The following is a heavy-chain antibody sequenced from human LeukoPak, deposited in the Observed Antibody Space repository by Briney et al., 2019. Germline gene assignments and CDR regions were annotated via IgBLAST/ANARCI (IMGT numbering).Heavy chain of an antibody. CDR1: GYSFTKYW. Sequence: GESLQISCKASGYSFTKYWIAWVRPMPGKGLEWMGIIYPGDSDTKYSPAFQGQITMSADMSIRTAYLQWNSLKASDTAMYYCARLIYGSGTFYKNLYYFDSWGQGALVTVSS. V-gene: IGHV5-51*01. CDR2: IYPGDSDT. J-gene: IGHJ4*02. D-gene: IGHD3-10*01. CDR3: ARLIYGSGTFYKNLYYFDS.